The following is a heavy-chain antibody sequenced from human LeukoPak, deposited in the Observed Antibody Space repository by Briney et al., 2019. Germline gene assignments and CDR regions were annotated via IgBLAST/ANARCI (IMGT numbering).Heavy chain of an antibody. J-gene: IGHJ4*02. CDR3: AKFSYYGSGSYYNPDY. Sequence: GGSLRLSCAASGFTFSSYGMHWVRQAPGKGLEWVAFIRYDGSNKYYADSVKGRFTISRDNSKNTLYLQMNSLRAEDTAVYYCAKFSYYGSGSYYNPDYWGQGTLVTVSS. CDR2: IRYDGSNK. V-gene: IGHV3-30*02. CDR1: GFTFSSYG. D-gene: IGHD3-10*01.